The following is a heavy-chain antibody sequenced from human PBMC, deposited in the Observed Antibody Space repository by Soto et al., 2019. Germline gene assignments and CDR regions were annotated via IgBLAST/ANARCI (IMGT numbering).Heavy chain of an antibody. J-gene: IGHJ4*02. Sequence: VQLKEWGPGLVKLSEPLSLPCTVSVASIRSYTWSWFRHPPGKGLDWMGYIYYSGSTNYNPSLKSRVTISVDTSKNQFSLKLSSVTAADTAVYYCARLYSSSWSYQGYYFDYWGQGTLVTVSS. CDR2: IYYSGST. CDR3: ARLYSSSWSYQGYYFDY. D-gene: IGHD6-13*01. CDR1: VASIRSYT. V-gene: IGHV4-59*08.